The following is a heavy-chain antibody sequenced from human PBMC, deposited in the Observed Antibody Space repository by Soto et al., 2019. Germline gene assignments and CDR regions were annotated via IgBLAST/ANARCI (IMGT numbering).Heavy chain of an antibody. CDR2: ISGSGGST. Sequence: GGSLRLSCAASGFTFSSYAMSWVRQAPGKGLEWVSAISGSGGSTYYADSVKGRFTISRDNSKNTLYLQMNSLRAEDTAVYYCAKVAFGSSWYVRDYGMDVWGQGTTVTVSS. V-gene: IGHV3-23*01. D-gene: IGHD6-13*01. CDR3: AKVAFGSSWYVRDYGMDV. J-gene: IGHJ6*02. CDR1: GFTFSSYA.